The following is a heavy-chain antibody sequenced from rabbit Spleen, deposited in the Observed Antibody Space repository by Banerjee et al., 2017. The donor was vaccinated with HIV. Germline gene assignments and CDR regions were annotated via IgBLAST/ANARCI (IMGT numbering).Heavy chain of an antibody. J-gene: IGHJ4*01. CDR2: IHGGSVNNV. Sequence: QQQLVESGGGLVKPGASLTLTCKASGFSFSDRDVMCWVRQAPGKGLEWIACIHGGSVNNVYYATWAKGRFTISKTSSTTVTLEMTSLTVADTATYFCARVSETSGWGEDLWGPGTLVTVS. CDR1: GFSFSDRDV. V-gene: IGHV1S45*01. D-gene: IGHD4-1*01. CDR3: ARVSETSGWGEDL.